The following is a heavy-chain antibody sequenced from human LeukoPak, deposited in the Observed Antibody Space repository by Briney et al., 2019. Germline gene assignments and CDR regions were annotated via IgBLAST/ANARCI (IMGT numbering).Heavy chain of an antibody. CDR3: AGHRYCNSPTCLPGV. CDR1: GFTFSTYG. Sequence: GGTLRLSCAASGFTFSTYGMSWVRQAPGKGLEWVSAIISGSGVTTYYADSVKGRFTTSRDNSKNTLYLQINSLRAEDTAVYYCAGHRYCNSPTCLPGVWGKGTTVTVSS. J-gene: IGHJ6*04. V-gene: IGHV3-23*01. CDR2: IISGSGVTT. D-gene: IGHD2/OR15-2a*01.